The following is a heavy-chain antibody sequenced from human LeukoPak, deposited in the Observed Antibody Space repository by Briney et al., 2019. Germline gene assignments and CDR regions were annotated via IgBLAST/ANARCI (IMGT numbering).Heavy chain of an antibody. CDR3: ASTLSNYDRTLDY. CDR2: IYHSGST. Sequence: SETLSLTCTVSGGSISSGDYSWSWIRQPPGKGLEWIGYIYHSGSTYYNPSLKSRVTISVDRSKNQFSLKLSSVTAADTAVYYCASTLSNYDRTLDYWGQGTLVTVSS. V-gene: IGHV4-30-2*01. CDR1: GGSISSGDYS. D-gene: IGHD3-22*01. J-gene: IGHJ4*02.